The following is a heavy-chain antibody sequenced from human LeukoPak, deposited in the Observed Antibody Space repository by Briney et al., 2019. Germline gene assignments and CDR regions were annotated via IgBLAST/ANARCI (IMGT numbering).Heavy chain of an antibody. Sequence: SETLSLTCTVSGGSISSSSYYWGWIRQPPGKGLEWIGSIYYSGSTYYNPSLKSRVTISVDTSKNQFSLKLSSVTAADTAVYYCARGGAPYYYYGMDVWGQGTTVTVSS. CDR3: ARGGAPYYYYGMDV. D-gene: IGHD2-15*01. V-gene: IGHV4-39*07. CDR1: GGSISSSSYY. J-gene: IGHJ6*02. CDR2: IYYSGST.